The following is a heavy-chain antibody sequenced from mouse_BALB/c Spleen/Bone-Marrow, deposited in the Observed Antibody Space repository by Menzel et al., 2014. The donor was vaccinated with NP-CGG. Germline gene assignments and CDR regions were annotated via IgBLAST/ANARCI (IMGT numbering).Heavy chain of an antibody. D-gene: IGHD2-1*01. CDR2: INPSNGRT. Sequence: VKLMESGAELVKPGASVKLSCKASGYTFTSYWMHWVKQRPGQGLEWIGEINPSNGRTNYNEKFKSKATLTVDKSSSTAYMQLSSLTSEDSAVHYCARDGNYEGRFVYWGQGTLVTVSA. CDR3: ARDGNYEGRFVY. V-gene: IGHV1S81*02. J-gene: IGHJ3*01. CDR1: GYTFTSYW.